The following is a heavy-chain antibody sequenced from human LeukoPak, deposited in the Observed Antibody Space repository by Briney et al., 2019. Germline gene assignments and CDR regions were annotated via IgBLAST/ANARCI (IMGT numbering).Heavy chain of an antibody. V-gene: IGHV4-59*08. J-gene: IGHJ6*02. D-gene: IGHD1-1*01. CDR3: ARAPYRGGTGMDV. Sequence: SETLSLTCTVSGGSISSYYWSWIRQPPGKGLEWIGYIYYSGSTNYNPSLKSRVTISVDTSKNQFSLKLSSVTAADTAVYYCARAPYRGGTGMDVWGQGTTVTVSS. CDR1: GGSISSYY. CDR2: IYYSGST.